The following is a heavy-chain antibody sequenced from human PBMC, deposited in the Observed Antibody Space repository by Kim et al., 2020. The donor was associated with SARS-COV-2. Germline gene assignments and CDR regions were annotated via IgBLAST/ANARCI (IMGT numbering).Heavy chain of an antibody. CDR2: IGTAGDP. J-gene: IGHJ4*02. Sequence: GGSLRLSCAASGFTFSSYDMHWVRQATGKGLEWVSAIGTAGDPYYPGSVKGRFTISRENAKNSLYLQMNSLRAGDTAVYYCARDNRPAAAGTGKGFGFDYWGQGTLVTVSS. D-gene: IGHD6-13*01. CDR1: GFTFSSYD. CDR3: ARDNRPAAAGTGKGFGFDY. V-gene: IGHV3-13*05.